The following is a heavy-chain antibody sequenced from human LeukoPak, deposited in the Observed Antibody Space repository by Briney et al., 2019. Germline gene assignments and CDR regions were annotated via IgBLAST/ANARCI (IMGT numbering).Heavy chain of an antibody. CDR2: ISSGSRRI. J-gene: IGHJ4*02. D-gene: IGHD6-6*01. Sequence: GGSLRLSCAASGFDFSKYTMSWVRQAPGKGLEWVSSISSGSRRIHYADSMRGRFTISRDNAKSSVYLQMHNLRVEDTATYFCARVVLDHFWGRGTLVTVSS. V-gene: IGHV3-21*06. CDR1: GFDFSKYT. CDR3: ARVVLDHF.